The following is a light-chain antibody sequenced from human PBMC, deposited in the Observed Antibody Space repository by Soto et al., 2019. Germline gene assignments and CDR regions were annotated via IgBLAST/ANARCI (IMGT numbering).Light chain of an antibody. CDR1: QSVSNN. J-gene: IGKJ1*01. Sequence: EIVMTQSPATLSVSPGERATLSCRASQSVSNNLAWYQQKPGQAPRILIYGASTRATGIPARFSGSGSGTEFTLTISSLQYEDFALYYCQQYNNWPRTFGQGTKVDIK. CDR2: GAS. CDR3: QQYNNWPRT. V-gene: IGKV3-15*01.